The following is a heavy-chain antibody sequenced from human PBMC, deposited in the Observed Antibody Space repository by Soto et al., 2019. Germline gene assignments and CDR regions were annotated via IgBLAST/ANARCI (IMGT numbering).Heavy chain of an antibody. CDR2: FDPEDGET. D-gene: IGHD3-22*01. Sequence: ASVKVSCKVSGYTLTVLSMHWVRQAPGKGLERMGGFDPEDGETIYAQKFQGRVTMTEDTSTDTAYMELSSLRSEDTAVYYCATAIVVAKTDWYGMDVWGQGTTVTVSS. CDR3: ATAIVVAKTDWYGMDV. CDR1: GYTLTVLS. J-gene: IGHJ6*02. V-gene: IGHV1-24*01.